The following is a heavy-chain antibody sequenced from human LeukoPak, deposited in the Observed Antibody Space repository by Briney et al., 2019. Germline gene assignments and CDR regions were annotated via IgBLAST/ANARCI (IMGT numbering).Heavy chain of an antibody. D-gene: IGHD2-15*01. V-gene: IGHV4-61*02. CDR3: ARDRCSGGSCYFFNY. CDR1: GGSISSGGYY. CDR2: IYTSGNT. Sequence: SETLSLTCTVSGGSISSGGYYWSWIRQPAGKGLEWIGRIYTSGNTYYNPSLKSRVTMSLDTSKNQFSLKLSSVTAADTAVYYCARDRCSGGSCYFFNYWGQGSLVTVSS. J-gene: IGHJ4*02.